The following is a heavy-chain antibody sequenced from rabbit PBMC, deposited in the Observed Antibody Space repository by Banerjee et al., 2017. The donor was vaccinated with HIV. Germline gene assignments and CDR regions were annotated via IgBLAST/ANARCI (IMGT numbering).Heavy chain of an antibody. Sequence: QEQLEESGGGLVKPEGSLTLTCKASGFDLSSYYYMCWVRQAPGKGLELTACIYTSSGSTYYASWAKGRFTISKTSSTTVTLQMTSLTAADTATYFCARGTNGDYLFDVWGPGTLVTVS. J-gene: IGHJ2*01. CDR1: GFDLSSYYY. V-gene: IGHV1S45*01. CDR2: IYTSSGST. D-gene: IGHD2-1*01. CDR3: ARGTNGDYLFDV.